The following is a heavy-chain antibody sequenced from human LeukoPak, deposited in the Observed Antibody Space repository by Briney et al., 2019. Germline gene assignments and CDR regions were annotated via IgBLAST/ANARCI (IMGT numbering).Heavy chain of an antibody. CDR1: GFTFSNAW. D-gene: IGHD2-21*01. J-gene: IGHJ5*02. CDR2: ISSSSTHI. CDR3: ARDRVFRFDP. V-gene: IGHV3-21*01. Sequence: GGSLRLSCAASGFTFSNAWMSWVRQAPGKGLEWVSSISSSSTHIYYADSMKGRFTISRDNAKNSLYLQMNSLRAEDTAVYYCARDRVFRFDPWGQGTLVTVSS.